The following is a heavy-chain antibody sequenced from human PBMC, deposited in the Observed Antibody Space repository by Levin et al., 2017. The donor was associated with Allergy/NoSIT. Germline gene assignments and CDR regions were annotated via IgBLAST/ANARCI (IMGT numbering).Heavy chain of an antibody. CDR2: ISAGGGNT. CDR3: AKAGSSWYIEIDH. CDR1: GFTFSTYA. D-gene: IGHD6-13*01. Sequence: GGSLRLSCAASGFTFSTYAMSWVRQAPGKGLEWVSVISAGGGNTNYAASVKGRFTISRANSKDTLYLQMNSLTAEETAVYYCAKAGSSWYIEIDHWGQGTLVTVSS. J-gene: IGHJ4*02. V-gene: IGHV3-23*01.